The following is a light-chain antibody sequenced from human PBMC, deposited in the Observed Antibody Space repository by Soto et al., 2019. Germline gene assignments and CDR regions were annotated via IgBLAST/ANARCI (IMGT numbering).Light chain of an antibody. J-gene: IGKJ5*01. CDR2: SAS. Sequence: DIQLTQSPSFLSASVGDRVTITSRASQDINIYLAWYQKKPGKAPKLLFFSASTFQNGVPLRFSGNGSGTEFPVPITSLQPEDFATYYCQQRKSYPITFGQGTRLEIK. CDR1: QDINIY. CDR3: QQRKSYPIT. V-gene: IGKV1-9*01.